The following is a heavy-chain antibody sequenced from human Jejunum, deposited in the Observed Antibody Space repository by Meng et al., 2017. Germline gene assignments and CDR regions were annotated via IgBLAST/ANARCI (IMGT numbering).Heavy chain of an antibody. J-gene: IGHJ4*02. V-gene: IGHV4-34*01. CDR2: INDSGST. Sequence: QVKLQQWGAGLLKPSETLSLTCAVYGGSISDYYWTWIRQPPGKGLEWIGEINDSGSTNYNPSLKSRVTISVDPSKSQFYLRVSSVTAADTAVYYCARGNEYSNYGADFWGQGTPVTVSS. CDR1: GGSISDYY. D-gene: IGHD4-11*01. CDR3: ARGNEYSNYGADF.